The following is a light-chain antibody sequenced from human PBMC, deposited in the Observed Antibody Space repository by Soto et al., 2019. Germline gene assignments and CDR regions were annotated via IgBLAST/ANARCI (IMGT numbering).Light chain of an antibody. Sequence: QSVLTQPPSASGSPGQSVTISCTGTSSDVGAYNYVSWFQQHPGKAPQHIIYDVSKRSSGVPDRFSGSKSGNTASLTVSGLQAEDEADYYCASHAGSTMAFGGGTKLTVL. CDR1: SSDVGAYNY. V-gene: IGLV2-8*01. CDR2: DVS. J-gene: IGLJ2*01. CDR3: ASHAGSTMA.